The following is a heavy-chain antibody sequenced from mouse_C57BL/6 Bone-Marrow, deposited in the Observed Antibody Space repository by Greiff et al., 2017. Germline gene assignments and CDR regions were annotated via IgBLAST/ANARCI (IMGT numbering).Heavy chain of an antibody. CDR3: AFYYGSSWFAY. CDR1: GYTFTSYW. V-gene: IGHV1-50*01. Sequence: QVQLQQPGAELVKPGASVKLSCKASGYTFTSYWMQWVKQRPGQGLEWIGEIDPSDSYTNYNQKFKGKATLTVDTSSSTAYMQLSSLTSEYSAVYYCAFYYGSSWFAYWGQGTLVTVSA. J-gene: IGHJ3*01. CDR2: IDPSDSYT. D-gene: IGHD1-1*01.